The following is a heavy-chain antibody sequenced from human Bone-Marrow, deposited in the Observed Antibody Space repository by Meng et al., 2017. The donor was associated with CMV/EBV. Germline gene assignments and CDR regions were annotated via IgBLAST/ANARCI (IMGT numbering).Heavy chain of an antibody. J-gene: IGHJ3*02. D-gene: IGHD2-2*01. Sequence: LPLTCSASGFTFNSYSMNWVRQAPGKGLEWVSSISSSSSYIYYADSVKGRFTISRDNAKNSLYLQMNSLRAEDTAVYYCARSYCSSTSCYGAFDIWGQGTMVTVSS. CDR3: ARSYCSSTSCYGAFDI. CDR1: GFTFNSYS. V-gene: IGHV3-21*01. CDR2: ISSSSSYI.